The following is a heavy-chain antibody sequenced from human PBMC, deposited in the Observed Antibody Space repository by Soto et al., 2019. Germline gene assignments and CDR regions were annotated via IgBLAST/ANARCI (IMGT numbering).Heavy chain of an antibody. CDR3: ARDRLSGSFPDY. J-gene: IGHJ4*02. V-gene: IGHV3-21*01. CDR1: GFTFSSYS. D-gene: IGHD1-26*01. CDR2: ISSSSSYI. Sequence: EVQLVESGGGLVKPGGSLRLSCAASGFTFSSYSMNWVRQAPGKGLEWVSSISSSSSYIYYADSVKGRFTISRDNAKNSLYLHMNSLRAEDTAVYYCARDRLSGSFPDYWGQGTLVTVSS.